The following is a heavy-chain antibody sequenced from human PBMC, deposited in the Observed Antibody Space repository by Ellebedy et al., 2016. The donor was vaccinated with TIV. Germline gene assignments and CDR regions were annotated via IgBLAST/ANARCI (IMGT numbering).Heavy chain of an antibody. CDR3: TRGLYYYDSSGFYY. Sequence: GESLKISCTTSGFTFGGYTLTWFRQAPGKGLEWVGFIRSKTYGGTTEYAASVKGRFTISRDDSKSIAYLQMSSLKTEDTAVYYCTRGLYYYDSSGFYYWGQGTLLTVSS. V-gene: IGHV3-49*03. CDR1: GFTFGGYT. D-gene: IGHD3-22*01. CDR2: IRSKTYGGTT. J-gene: IGHJ4*02.